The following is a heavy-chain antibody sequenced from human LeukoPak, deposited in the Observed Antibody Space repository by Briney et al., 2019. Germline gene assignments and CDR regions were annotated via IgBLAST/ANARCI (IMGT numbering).Heavy chain of an antibody. CDR1: GYSISSGYY. CDR2: IYHSGST. D-gene: IGHD6-6*01. CDR3: ARDKRLVRAFDI. Sequence: SETLSLTCTVSGYSISSGYYWGWIRPPPGKGLERIGRIYHSGSTYYNPSLKSRVTISVDTSKNQFSLKLSSVTAADTAVYYCARDKRLVRAFDIWGQGTMVTVSS. V-gene: IGHV4-38-2*02. J-gene: IGHJ3*02.